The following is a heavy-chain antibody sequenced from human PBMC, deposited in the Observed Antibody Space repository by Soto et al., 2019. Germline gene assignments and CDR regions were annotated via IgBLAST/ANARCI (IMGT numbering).Heavy chain of an antibody. CDR3: ARPEGDYDSYFDY. Sequence: SETLSRTCTVSGGSISSSIYYGVWIRQPPGKGLEWIGSIYYSGSTYYNPSLKSRVTISVDTSKNQFSLKLSSVTAADTAVYYCARPEGDYDSYFDYWGQGTLVTVSS. J-gene: IGHJ4*02. V-gene: IGHV4-39*01. CDR2: IYYSGST. D-gene: IGHD4-17*01. CDR1: GGSISSSIYY.